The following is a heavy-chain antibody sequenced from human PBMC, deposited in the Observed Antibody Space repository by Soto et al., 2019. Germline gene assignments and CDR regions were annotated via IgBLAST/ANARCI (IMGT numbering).Heavy chain of an antibody. CDR1: GFTVSSNY. CDR3: ASSYYYGSGSYRN. Sequence: PGGSLRLSSAASGFTVSSNYMSWVRQAPGKGLEWVSVIYSGGSTYYADSVKGRFTISRDNSKNTLYLQMNSLRAEDTAVFYCASSYYYGSGSYRNWGQGTLVTVSS. CDR2: IYSGGST. J-gene: IGHJ4*02. D-gene: IGHD3-10*01. V-gene: IGHV3-66*01.